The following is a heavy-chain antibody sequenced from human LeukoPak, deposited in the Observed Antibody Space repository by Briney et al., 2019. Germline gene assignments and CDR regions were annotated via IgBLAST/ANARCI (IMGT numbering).Heavy chain of an antibody. CDR2: INSDGSST. CDR1: GFTFSSYW. Sequence: GGSLRLSCAASGFTFSSYWMHWVRQAPGKGLVWVSRINSDGSSTSYADSVKGRFTISRDNAKNTLYLQMNSLRAEDTAVYYCARGPQEDHIMGDLFFDYWGQGTLVTVSS. J-gene: IGHJ4*02. V-gene: IGHV3-74*01. D-gene: IGHD5-12*01. CDR3: ARGPQEDHIMGDLFFDY.